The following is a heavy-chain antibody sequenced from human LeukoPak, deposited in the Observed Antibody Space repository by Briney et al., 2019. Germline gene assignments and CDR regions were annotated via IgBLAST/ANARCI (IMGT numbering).Heavy chain of an antibody. CDR3: ARSLASSSSVDYFYYMGV. CDR1: GYTFTGYY. D-gene: IGHD6-6*01. J-gene: IGHJ6*03. V-gene: IGHV1-2*02. Sequence: GASVKVSCKASGYTFTGYYMHWVRQAPGQGLEWMGWINPNSGGTNYAQKFQGRVTMTRDTSISTAYMELSRLRSDDTAVYYCARSLASSSSVDYFYYMGVWGKGTTVTVSS. CDR2: INPNSGGT.